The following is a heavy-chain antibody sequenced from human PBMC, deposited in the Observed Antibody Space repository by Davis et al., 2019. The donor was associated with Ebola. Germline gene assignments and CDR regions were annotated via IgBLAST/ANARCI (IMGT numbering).Heavy chain of an antibody. J-gene: IGHJ4*02. CDR2: ISSSSSYI. Sequence: GESLKISCAASGFTFSSYSMNWVRQAPGKGLEWVSSISSSSSYIYYADSVKGRFTISRDNAKNSLYLQMNSLRAEDTAVYYCARDYGGNPGGFDYWGQGTLVTVSS. CDR3: ARDYGGNPGGFDY. V-gene: IGHV3-21*01. D-gene: IGHD4-23*01. CDR1: GFTFSSYS.